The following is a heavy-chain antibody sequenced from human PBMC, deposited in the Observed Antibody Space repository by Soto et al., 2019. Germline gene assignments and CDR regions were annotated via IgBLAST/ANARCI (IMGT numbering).Heavy chain of an antibody. CDR2: IYQSGTT. CDR3: ARGHTGRYLDS. D-gene: IGHD1-26*01. Sequence: PSDTHSLTCPFSGVSISSSSYYWGWIRQPPGKGLEWIGSIYQSGTTYYNPSLKSRVTISVDTSKNQFSLKLTSVTAADTAVYSCARGHTGRYLDSWGQGTLVTVSS. J-gene: IGHJ4*02. CDR1: GVSISSSSYY. V-gene: IGHV4-39*07.